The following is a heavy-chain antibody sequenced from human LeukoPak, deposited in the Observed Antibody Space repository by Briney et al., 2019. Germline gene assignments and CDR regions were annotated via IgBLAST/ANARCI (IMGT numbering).Heavy chain of an antibody. D-gene: IGHD6-19*01. V-gene: IGHV3-48*03. CDR1: GFTFSSYE. CDR2: ISSSGSTI. CDR3: ARSVRGLAVASHFDY. Sequence: GGSRRLSCAASGFTFSSYEMNRVRQAPGKGLEWVSYISSSGSTIYYADSVKGRFTVSRDNAKNSLYLQMNSLRAEDTAVYYCARSVRGLAVASHFDYWGQGTLVTVSS. J-gene: IGHJ4*02.